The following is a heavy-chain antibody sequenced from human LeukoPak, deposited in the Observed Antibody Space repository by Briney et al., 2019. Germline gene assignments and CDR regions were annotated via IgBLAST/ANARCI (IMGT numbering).Heavy chain of an antibody. CDR2: INSDGSRT. D-gene: IGHD6-13*01. CDR1: GFTFSSYW. J-gene: IGHJ4*02. Sequence: SGGSLRLSCAASGFTFSSYWMHWVRQAPGKGLGWVSRINSDGSRTNYADSVKGRLNICRENDKKTLYLKMKRLRAEDTAVYYCARDRIAAAVEFDYWGQGTLVTVSS. CDR3: ARDRIAAAVEFDY. V-gene: IGHV3-74*01.